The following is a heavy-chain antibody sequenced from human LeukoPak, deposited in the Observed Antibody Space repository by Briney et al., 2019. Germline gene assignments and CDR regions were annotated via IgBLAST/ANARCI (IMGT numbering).Heavy chain of an antibody. V-gene: IGHV4-34*01. D-gene: IGHD6-19*01. J-gene: IGHJ6*02. CDR3: ARLRLAGTYYYYGMDV. Sequence: SETLSLTCAVYGGSFSGYYWSWIRQPPGKGLEWIGEINHSGSTNYNPSLKSRVTISVDTSKNQFSLKLSSVTAADTAVYYCARLRLAGTYYYYGMDVWGQGTTVTVS. CDR1: GGSFSGYY. CDR2: INHSGST.